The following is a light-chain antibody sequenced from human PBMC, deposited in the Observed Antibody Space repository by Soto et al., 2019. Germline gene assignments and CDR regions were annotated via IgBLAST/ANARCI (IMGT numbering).Light chain of an antibody. CDR3: QQANSFPRT. CDR2: TAS. Sequence: DIPMTQSPSSVSASVGDRVTITCRASQSISSWLAWYQQKPGKAPKLLIDTASSLQSGVPSRFSGSGSGTDFTLTISSQQPEDFATYYCQQANSFPRTCGQGTKVEIK. V-gene: IGKV1-12*01. CDR1: QSISSW. J-gene: IGKJ1*01.